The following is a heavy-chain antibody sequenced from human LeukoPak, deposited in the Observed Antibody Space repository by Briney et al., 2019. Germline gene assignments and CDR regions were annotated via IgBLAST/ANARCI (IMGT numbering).Heavy chain of an antibody. CDR3: ARVAAAAGNNWFDP. J-gene: IGHJ5*02. V-gene: IGHV4-38-2*02. CDR2: MYRSGSA. CDR1: GDFIDNGYY. D-gene: IGHD6-13*01. Sequence: SETLSLTCTVFGDFIDNGYYWGWIRQPPGKGLEWIGTMYRSGSAYYDPSLRSRVTISLDTSKNQFSLKLSSVTAADTAVYYCARVAAAAGNNWFDPWGKGTLVTVSS.